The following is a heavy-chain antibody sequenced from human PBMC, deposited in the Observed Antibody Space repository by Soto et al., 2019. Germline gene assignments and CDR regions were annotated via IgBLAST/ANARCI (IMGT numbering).Heavy chain of an antibody. Sequence: GGSLRLSCAASGFTFSSYSMHWVRQAPGKGLEWVAVIWYDGSNKYYADSVKGRFTISRDNSKNTLYLQMNSLRAEDTAVYYCARVRDTAMARDAFDIWGQGTMVTVSS. V-gene: IGHV3-33*01. D-gene: IGHD5-18*01. CDR3: ARVRDTAMARDAFDI. J-gene: IGHJ3*02. CDR2: IWYDGSNK. CDR1: GFTFSSYS.